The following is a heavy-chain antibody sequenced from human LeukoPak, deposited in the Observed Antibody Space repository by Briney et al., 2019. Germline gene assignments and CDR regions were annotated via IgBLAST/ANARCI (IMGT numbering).Heavy chain of an antibody. CDR2: ISYDGGNE. Sequence: PGGSLRLSCAASGFTFSRYAMHWVRQAPGKGLEWVAVISYDGGNEYYADSVEGRFTISRDSSENTLYLQMNSLRVEDTAVYYCARVGYYSSGPFSYFDYWGQGTLVTVSS. CDR1: GFTFSRYA. J-gene: IGHJ4*02. V-gene: IGHV3-30-3*01. D-gene: IGHD3-10*01. CDR3: ARVGYYSSGPFSYFDY.